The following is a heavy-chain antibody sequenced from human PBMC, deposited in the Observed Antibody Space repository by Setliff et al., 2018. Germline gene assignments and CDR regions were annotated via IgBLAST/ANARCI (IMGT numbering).Heavy chain of an antibody. CDR1: GYSISSGYY. CDR3: ARHFSSSWYFDY. CDR2: IHHSGST. J-gene: IGHJ4*02. D-gene: IGHD6-13*01. Sequence: ETLSLTCAVSGYSISSGYYWGWIRQPPGKGLELIGYIHHSGSTYYNPSLKSRVTISADTSKNQFPLTLTSVTATDTAVYYCARHFSSSWYFDYWGQGTQVTVSS. V-gene: IGHV4-38-2*01.